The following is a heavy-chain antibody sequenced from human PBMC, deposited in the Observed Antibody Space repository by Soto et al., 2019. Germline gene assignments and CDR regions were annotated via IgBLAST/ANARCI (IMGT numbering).Heavy chain of an antibody. CDR1: DFSFTSYA. V-gene: IGHV3-23*01. D-gene: IGHD3-9*01. CDR3: AKQTGTWVDSAIDF. CDR2: LSHDGGNT. J-gene: IGHJ4*02. Sequence: EVEMLASGGGVVQPGESLRLSCVAPDFSFTSYAMTWVRLTPGKGLQWVAALSHDGGNTYYRESVRGRFTISRDNSKNTLYLQMNSLKGEDTAVYYCAKQTGTWVDSAIDFWGQGTQVTVSS.